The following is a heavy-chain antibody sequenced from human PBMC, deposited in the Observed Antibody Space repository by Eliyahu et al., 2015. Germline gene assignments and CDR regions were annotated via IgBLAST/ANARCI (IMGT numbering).Heavy chain of an antibody. J-gene: IGHJ6*02. CDR2: IIPXFGTA. Sequence: QVQLVQSGAEVKKPGSSVKXXCKAXGXPXSSYAISWVRQAPGQGLEWMGGIIPXFGTANYAQKFQGRVTITADESTSTAYMELSSLRSEDTAVYYCARGPYGDAGDYYYGMDVWGQGTTVTVSS. CDR1: GXPXSSYA. D-gene: IGHD4-17*01. V-gene: IGHV1-69*01. CDR3: ARGPYGDAGDYYYGMDV.